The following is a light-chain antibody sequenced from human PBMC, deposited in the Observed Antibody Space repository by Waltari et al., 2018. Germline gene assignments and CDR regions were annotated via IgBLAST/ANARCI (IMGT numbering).Light chain of an antibody. CDR2: WAS. V-gene: IGKV4-1*01. J-gene: IGKJ4*01. CDR3: QQYDELPVT. CDR1: RSVLYSGNRKNY. Sequence: DIVMTQSPDSLAVYLGERATISCKSSRSVLYSGNRKNYLAWYQQKPGQPPRLLIYWASSRESGVPDRFRCRGSGTDFTLTISRLQAEDGAVYYCQQYDELPVTFGGGTKVEIK.